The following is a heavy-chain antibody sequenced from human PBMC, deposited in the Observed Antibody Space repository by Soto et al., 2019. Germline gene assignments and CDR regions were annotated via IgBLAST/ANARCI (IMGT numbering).Heavy chain of an antibody. V-gene: IGHV1-69*01. CDR1: GGTFSSYA. J-gene: IGHJ6*02. D-gene: IGHD2-2*01. CDR2: ISPISDTT. CDR3: ARSQGSSTSLEIYYYYYYGMDV. Sequence: QVQLVQSGAEVKKPGSSVKVSCKASGGTFSSYAISWVRQAPGQGLEWMGGISPISDTTNYAQKFQGRVTITADESTSKAYMELSSLRSEDTAVYYCARSQGSSTSLEIYYYYYYGMDVWGQGTTVTVSS.